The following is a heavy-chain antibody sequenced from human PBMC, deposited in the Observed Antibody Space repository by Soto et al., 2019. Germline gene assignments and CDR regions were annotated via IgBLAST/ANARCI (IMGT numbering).Heavy chain of an antibody. CDR1: GGSISSYY. V-gene: IGHV4-59*08. D-gene: IGHD3-9*01. J-gene: IGHJ6*02. CDR3: ARQGYDILTLYYYYGMDV. CDR2: IYYSGST. Sequence: SETLSLTCPVSGGSISSYYWSWIRQPPGKGLEWIGYIYYSGSTNYNPSLKSRVTISVDTSKNQFSLKLSSVTAADTAVYYCARQGYDILTLYYYYGMDVWGQGTTVTVSS.